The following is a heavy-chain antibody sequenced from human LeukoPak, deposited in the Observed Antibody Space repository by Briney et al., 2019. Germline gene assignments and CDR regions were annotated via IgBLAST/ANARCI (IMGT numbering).Heavy chain of an antibody. D-gene: IGHD5-18*01. CDR3: AKGLGGYSYGYGY. V-gene: IGHV3-9*01. CDR2: ISWNSGSI. CDR1: GFTFDDYV. Sequence: GGSLRLSCAASGFTFDDYVMHWVRQAPGKGLEWVSGISWNSGSIAYADSVKGRFTISRDNAKNSLYLQMNSLRAEDTALYYCAKGLGGYSYGYGYWGQGTLVTVSS. J-gene: IGHJ4*02.